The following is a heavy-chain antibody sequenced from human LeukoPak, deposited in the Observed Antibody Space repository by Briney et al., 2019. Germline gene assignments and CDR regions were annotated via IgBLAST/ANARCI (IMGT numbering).Heavy chain of an antibody. CDR3: ARDYYDSSGYYYSHYYYGMDV. CDR1: GYTFTSYY. J-gene: IGHJ6*02. Sequence: SVKVSCKASGYTFTSYYMHWVRQAPGQGLEWMGGIIPIFGTANYAQKFQGRVTITADESTSTAYMELSSLRSEDTAVYYCARDYYDSSGYYYSHYYYGMDVWGQGTTVTVSS. V-gene: IGHV1-69*13. D-gene: IGHD3-22*01. CDR2: IIPIFGTA.